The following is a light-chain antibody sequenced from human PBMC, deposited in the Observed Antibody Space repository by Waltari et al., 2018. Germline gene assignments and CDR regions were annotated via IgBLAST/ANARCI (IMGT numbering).Light chain of an antibody. CDR3: ATWDESLRGRV. Sequence: QSVLTQPPSTSATPGQRVTISCSGSNSNIGSNPVSWFQQLPGTAPKRLIYGGNGRPAGGSDRVAGSTSGTSAALAISGLQSEDEADYYCATWDESLRGRVFGGGTKLTVL. V-gene: IGLV1-44*01. CDR1: NSNIGSNP. J-gene: IGLJ3*02. CDR2: GGN.